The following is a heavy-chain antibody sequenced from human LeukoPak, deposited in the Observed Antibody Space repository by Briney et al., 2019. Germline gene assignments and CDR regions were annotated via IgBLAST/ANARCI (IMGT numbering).Heavy chain of an antibody. J-gene: IGHJ4*02. CDR1: GFTFSSYS. CDR3: ARDGRMATTDTEQFDY. CDR2: ISSSSSYI. V-gene: IGHV3-21*01. D-gene: IGHD5-24*01. Sequence: GGSLRLSCTASGFTFSSYSMNWVRQAPGKGLEWVSSISSSSSYIYYADSVEGRFTISRDDAKNSLYLQMNSLRAEDTAVYYCARDGRMATTDTEQFDYWGQGTLVTVSS.